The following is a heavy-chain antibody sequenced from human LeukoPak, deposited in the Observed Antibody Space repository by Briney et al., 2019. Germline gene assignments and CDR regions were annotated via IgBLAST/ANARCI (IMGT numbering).Heavy chain of an antibody. CDR2: TSYDGSNK. V-gene: IGHV3-30*04. J-gene: IGHJ6*02. CDR3: AKASQWLAYYYYYGMDV. D-gene: IGHD6-19*01. Sequence: GGSLRLSCAASGFTFSNYAMHWVRQTPGKGLEWVAITSYDGSNKYYADSVKGRFTISRDNSKNTLYLQMNSLRAEDTAVYYCAKASQWLAYYYYYGMDVWGQGTTVTVSS. CDR1: GFTFSNYA.